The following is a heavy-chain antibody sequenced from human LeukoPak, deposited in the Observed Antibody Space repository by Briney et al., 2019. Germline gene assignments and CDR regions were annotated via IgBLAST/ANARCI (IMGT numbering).Heavy chain of an antibody. V-gene: IGHV1-2*02. CDR2: INPKSGGT. D-gene: IGHD2-15*01. CDR1: GYTFTDYY. J-gene: IGHJ4*02. CDR3: AADCSGGSCYCY. Sequence: ASVKVSCKASGYTFTDYYLHWVRQAPGQGLEWMGWINPKSGGTNYAQKFQGRVTITADKSTSTAYMELSSLRSEDTAVYYCAADCSGGSCYCYWGQGTLVTVSS.